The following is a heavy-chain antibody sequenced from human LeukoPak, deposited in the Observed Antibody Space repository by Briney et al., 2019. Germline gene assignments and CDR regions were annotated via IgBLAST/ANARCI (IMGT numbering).Heavy chain of an antibody. CDR1: GYTFTGYY. CDR2: IIPNSGAT. J-gene: IGHJ4*02. Sequence: ASVKVSCKASGYTFTGYYMHWVRQAPGQGLEWMGWIIPNSGATNYAQNFQGRVTMTRDTSISTAYMELDSLRSDDTAVFYCARSRLYYDSSSDFDYWGQGTLVTVSS. D-gene: IGHD3-22*01. CDR3: ARSRLYYDSSSDFDY. V-gene: IGHV1-2*02.